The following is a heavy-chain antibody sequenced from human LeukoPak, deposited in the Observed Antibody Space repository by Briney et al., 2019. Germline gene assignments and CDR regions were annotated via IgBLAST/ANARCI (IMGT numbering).Heavy chain of an antibody. V-gene: IGHV3-53*01. CDR1: GFTVSSNY. CDR3: ARGYQLPLNFDY. Sequence: QPGGSLRLSCAASGFTVSSNYMSWVRQAPGKGPEWVSVIYSGGSTYYADSVKGRFTISRDNSKNTLYLQMNSLRAEDTAVYYCARGYQLPLNFDYWGQGTLVTVSS. J-gene: IGHJ4*02. CDR2: IYSGGST. D-gene: IGHD2-2*01.